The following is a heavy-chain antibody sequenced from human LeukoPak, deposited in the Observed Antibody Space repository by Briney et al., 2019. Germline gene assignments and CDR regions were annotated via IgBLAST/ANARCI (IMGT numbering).Heavy chain of an antibody. J-gene: IGHJ4*02. V-gene: IGHV5-51*01. CDR2: VYPGDSDT. CDR3: ARIVVVITTPYYFDF. CDR1: GYSFTSYW. Sequence: GESLKISCRASGYSFTSYWVGWVRQMPGKGLEWMGIVYPGDSDTRYSPSFQGQVSISADRSIGTAYLQWSSLKASDSAMYYCARIVVVITTPYYFDFWGRGTLVTVSS. D-gene: IGHD3-22*01.